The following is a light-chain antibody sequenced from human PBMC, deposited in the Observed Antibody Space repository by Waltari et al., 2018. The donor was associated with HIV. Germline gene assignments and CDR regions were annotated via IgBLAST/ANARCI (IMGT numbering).Light chain of an antibody. Sequence: AIQMTQSPSSLSASVGDRVTITCRASQGIRNALGWYQQRPGKAPKLLIYAASTLQSGVPSRFSGSGSGTDFTLTISSLQPEDFATYYCLQDFKYPWTFGQGTKVEIK. V-gene: IGKV1-6*01. CDR2: AAS. CDR1: QGIRNA. J-gene: IGKJ1*01. CDR3: LQDFKYPWT.